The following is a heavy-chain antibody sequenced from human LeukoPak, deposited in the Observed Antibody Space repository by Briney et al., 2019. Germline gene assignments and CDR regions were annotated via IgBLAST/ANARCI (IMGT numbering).Heavy chain of an antibody. D-gene: IGHD5-18*01. CDR2: IHYSGST. CDR3: ARHLNTDMVKAHFDY. Sequence: PSETLSLTCAVYGWSFNDYYWNWIRQPPGKGLEWIAYIHYSGSTNYSPWLKSRVSISLDTSKNQFSLKLTSVTAADTAVYYCARHLNTDMVKAHFDYWGQGTLVTVSS. CDR1: GWSFNDYY. V-gene: IGHV4-59*08. J-gene: IGHJ4*02.